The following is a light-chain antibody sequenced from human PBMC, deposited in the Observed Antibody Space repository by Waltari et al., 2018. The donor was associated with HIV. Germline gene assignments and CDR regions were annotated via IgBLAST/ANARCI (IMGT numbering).Light chain of an antibody. J-gene: IGKJ2*01. Sequence: EIVLTQSPGTLSLSPGERAALSCRASQSVSSTYLAWYQQKPGQAPRLLIYGASSRATGIPDRFSGSGSGTDFTLTISRLEPEDFAVYYCQHYGNSPPMYTFGQGTNLEIK. CDR2: GAS. CDR1: QSVSSTY. V-gene: IGKV3-20*01. CDR3: QHYGNSPPMYT.